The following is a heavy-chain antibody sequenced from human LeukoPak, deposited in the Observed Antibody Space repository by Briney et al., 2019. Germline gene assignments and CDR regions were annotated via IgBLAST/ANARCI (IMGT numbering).Heavy chain of an antibody. Sequence: GGSLRLSCAASGFTFSSYSMNWVRQAPGKGLEWVSSISSSSSYIYYADSVKGRFTISRDNAKNSLYLQMNSLRAEDTAVYYCARDPDYGDTSFDPWGLGTLVTVSS. V-gene: IGHV3-21*01. CDR3: ARDPDYGDTSFDP. CDR2: ISSSSSYI. J-gene: IGHJ5*02. D-gene: IGHD4-17*01. CDR1: GFTFSSYS.